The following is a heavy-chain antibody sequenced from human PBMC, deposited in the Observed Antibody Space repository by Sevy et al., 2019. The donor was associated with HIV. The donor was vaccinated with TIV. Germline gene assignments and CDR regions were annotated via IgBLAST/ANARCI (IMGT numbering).Heavy chain of an antibody. D-gene: IGHD3-3*01. Sequence: GGSLRLSCAASGFTVSSSYMTWVRQPPGKGLEWVSVIYSGGSTYYADSVKGRFTISRDNSKNTLYLQMNNLRAVDTAVYYWARGRGVFGAVAINWFDPWGQGALVTVSS. CDR3: ARGRGVFGAVAINWFDP. CDR2: IYSGGST. J-gene: IGHJ5*02. CDR1: GFTVSSSY. V-gene: IGHV3-53*01.